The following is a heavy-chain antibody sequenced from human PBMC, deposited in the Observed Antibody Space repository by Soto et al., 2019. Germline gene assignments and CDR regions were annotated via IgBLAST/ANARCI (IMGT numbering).Heavy chain of an antibody. Sequence: QVQLQESGPGLVKPSQTLSLTCTVSGGSISSGGYYWSWIRQHPGKGLEWIGYIYYSGSTYYNPSLKSRVTISVDTSKNQFSLKLSSVTAADTAVYYCASSFKSGMVRVGKDDAFDIWGQGTMVTVSS. J-gene: IGHJ3*02. CDR2: IYYSGST. V-gene: IGHV4-31*03. D-gene: IGHD3-10*01. CDR1: GGSISSGGYY. CDR3: ASSFKSGMVRVGKDDAFDI.